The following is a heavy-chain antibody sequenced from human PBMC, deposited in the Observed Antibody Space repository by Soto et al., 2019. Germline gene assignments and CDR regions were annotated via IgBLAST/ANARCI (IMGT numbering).Heavy chain of an antibody. CDR3: AREDCSGGSCYSSGMDV. V-gene: IGHV3-30-3*01. Sequence: QVQLVESGGGVVQPGRSLRLSCAASGFTFSSYAMHWVRQAPGKGLEWVAVISYDGSNKYYADSVKGRFTISRDNSKNTLYLQRNSLRAEDTAVYYCAREDCSGGSCYSSGMDVWGQGTTVTVSS. CDR1: GFTFSSYA. D-gene: IGHD2-15*01. J-gene: IGHJ6*02. CDR2: ISYDGSNK.